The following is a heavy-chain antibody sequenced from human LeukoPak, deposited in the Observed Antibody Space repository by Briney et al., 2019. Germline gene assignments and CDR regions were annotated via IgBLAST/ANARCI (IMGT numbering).Heavy chain of an antibody. CDR1: GGSISSYY. V-gene: IGHV4-59*08. Sequence: PSETLSLTCTVSGGSISSYYWSWIRQPPGKGLEWIGYIYYSGSTNYNPSLKSRVTISVDTSKNQFSLKLSSVTAADTAVYYCARYSGYGGNFDYWGQGTLVTVSS. CDR2: IYYSGST. J-gene: IGHJ4*02. CDR3: ARYSGYGGNFDY. D-gene: IGHD5-12*01.